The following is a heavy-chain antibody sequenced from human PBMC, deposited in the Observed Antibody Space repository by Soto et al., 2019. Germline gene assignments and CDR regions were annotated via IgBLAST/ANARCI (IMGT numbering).Heavy chain of an antibody. Sequence: GGSLRLSCAVPGGIFHGYGMHWVRQAPGKGLEWVAIIRFDGSNEEYADSVKGRFTISRDNSKNTLYLQMNTLGAEDTAVYYCARDGIGGTVFRGYLDYXGXGTVVTVSS. CDR2: IRFDGSNE. CDR1: GGIFHGYG. CDR3: ARDGIGGTVFRGYLDY. J-gene: IGHJ4*02. D-gene: IGHD1-7*01. V-gene: IGHV3-33*01.